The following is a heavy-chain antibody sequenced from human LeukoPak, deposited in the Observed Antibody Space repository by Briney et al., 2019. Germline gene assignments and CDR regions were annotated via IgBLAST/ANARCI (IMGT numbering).Heavy chain of an antibody. D-gene: IGHD3-9*01. CDR2: IYYSGST. CDR1: GGSISSYY. J-gene: IGHJ4*02. V-gene: IGHV4-59*01. CDR3: ARALGRDYDILTGYYRRYYFDY. Sequence: PSETLSLTCTVSGGSISSYYWSWIRQPPGKGLEWIGYIYYSGSTNYNPSLTSRVTISVDTSKNQFSLKLSSVTAADTAVYYCARALGRDYDILTGYYRRYYFDYWGQGTLVTVSS.